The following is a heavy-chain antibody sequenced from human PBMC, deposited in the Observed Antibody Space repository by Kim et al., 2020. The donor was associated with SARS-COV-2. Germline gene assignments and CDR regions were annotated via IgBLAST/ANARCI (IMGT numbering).Heavy chain of an antibody. J-gene: IGHJ4*02. CDR3: ARGRRLLWFGSYYFDY. CDR2: INHSGST. D-gene: IGHD3-10*01. V-gene: IGHV4-34*01. Sequence: SETLSLTCAVYGGSFSGYYWSWIRQPPGKGLEWIGEINHSGSTNYNPSLKSRVTISVDTSKNQFSLKLSSVTAADTAVYYCARGRRLLWFGSYYFDYWGQGTLVTVSS. CDR1: GGSFSGYY.